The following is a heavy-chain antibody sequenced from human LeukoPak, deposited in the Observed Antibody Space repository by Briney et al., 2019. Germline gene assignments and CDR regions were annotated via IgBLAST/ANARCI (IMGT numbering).Heavy chain of an antibody. CDR3: TRDNGGDSYAFDI. D-gene: IGHD4-23*01. V-gene: IGHV4-4*07. CDR2: IYTSGST. Sequence: SETLSLTCSVSGASVSSYYWSWIRQPAGKGLEWIGRIYTSGSTNYNPSLKSRVTMSVDTSKNQFSLKLTSVNAADTALYYCTRDNGGDSYAFDIWGQGTVVTVSS. CDR1: GASVSSYY. J-gene: IGHJ3*02.